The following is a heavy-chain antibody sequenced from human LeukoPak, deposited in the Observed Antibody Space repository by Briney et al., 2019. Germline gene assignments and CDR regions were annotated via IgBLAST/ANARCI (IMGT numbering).Heavy chain of an antibody. CDR1: GFTSSSYA. CDR2: ISVSGNT. D-gene: IGHD2-21*01. V-gene: IGHV3-23*01. CDR3: AKAPVTTCSGAYCYPFDY. J-gene: IGHJ4*02. Sequence: GGSLRLSCAASGFTSSSYAMSWVRQAPGKGLEWVSAISVSGNTYHADSVKGRFTISRDSSKNTLYLQMNRLRAEDTAVYYCAKAPVTTCSGAYCYPFDYWGQGTLVTVSS.